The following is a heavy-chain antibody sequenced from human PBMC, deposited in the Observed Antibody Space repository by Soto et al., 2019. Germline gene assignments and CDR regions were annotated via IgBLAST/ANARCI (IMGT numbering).Heavy chain of an antibody. CDR2: IYPGDSDT. J-gene: IGHJ4*02. V-gene: IGHV5-51*01. CDR1: GYSFTSYW. CDR3: ARTNTRVISSTLFDY. D-gene: IGHD3-22*01. Sequence: GESLKISCKGSGYSFTSYWIGWVRQMPGKGLEWMGIIYPGDSDTRYSPSFQGQVTISADKSISTAYLQWSSLKASDTAMYYCARTNTRVISSTLFDYWDQGTLVTVSS.